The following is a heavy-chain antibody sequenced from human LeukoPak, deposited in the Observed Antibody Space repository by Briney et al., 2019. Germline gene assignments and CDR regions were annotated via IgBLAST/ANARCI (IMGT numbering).Heavy chain of an antibody. CDR1: GFTFSHYT. Sequence: GGSLRLSCAASGFTFSHYTMNWIRQGPGKGLEWVSYISSSSSTIYYADSVRGRFTISRDNAKNSLFLQMNSLRVEDTAVYYCARGLKTAYNYFDYWGQGTLVTVSS. CDR3: ARGLKTAYNYFDY. CDR2: ISSSSSTI. D-gene: IGHD2-21*02. J-gene: IGHJ4*02. V-gene: IGHV3-48*04.